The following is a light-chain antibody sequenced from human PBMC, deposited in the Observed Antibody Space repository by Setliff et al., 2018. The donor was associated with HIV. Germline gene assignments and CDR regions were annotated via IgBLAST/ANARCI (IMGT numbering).Light chain of an antibody. V-gene: IGLV2-23*02. J-gene: IGLJ1*01. CDR1: SSDVGSYNL. CDR3: CSYAGSSTFV. Sequence: QSALTQFASVSGSPGQSITISCTGTSSDVGSYNLVSWYQQHPGKAPKLMIYEVTKRPSGISHRFSGPKSGNTASLTISGLQAEDEAEYYCCSYAGSSTFVFGTGTKVTVL. CDR2: EVT.